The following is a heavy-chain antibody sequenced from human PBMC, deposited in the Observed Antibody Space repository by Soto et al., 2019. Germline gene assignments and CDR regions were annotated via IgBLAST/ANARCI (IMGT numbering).Heavy chain of an antibody. J-gene: IGHJ2*01. V-gene: IGHV1-18*01. CDR2: ISAYNGKT. CDR1: CYSFTIYG. CDR3: ARDEYFDL. Sequence: ASVQVCWESCCYSFTIYGIICVRQAPGQGLELMGWISAYNGKTNYAQKLQGRVTMTTDTSTSTAYMELRSLRPDDTAVYYCARDEYFDLWGRGTLVNGSS.